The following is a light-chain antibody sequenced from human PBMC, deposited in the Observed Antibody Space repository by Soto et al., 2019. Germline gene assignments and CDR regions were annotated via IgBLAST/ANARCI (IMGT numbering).Light chain of an antibody. J-gene: IGKJ5*01. CDR3: QQRSNWPPIT. V-gene: IGKV3-11*01. Sequence: EIVFTQSPATLSLSTGKRTNRSFXXSQRVSSYLAWYQQKPGQAPRLILYDASNRATGIPARFSGSGSGTDFTLTLSSLEPEDFAVYYCQQRSNWPPITFGQGTRLEIK. CDR2: DAS. CDR1: QRVSSY.